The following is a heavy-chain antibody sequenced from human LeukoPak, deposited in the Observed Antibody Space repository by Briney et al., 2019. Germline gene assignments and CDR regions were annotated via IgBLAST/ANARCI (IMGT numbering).Heavy chain of an antibody. V-gene: IGHV3-30-3*01. J-gene: IGHJ4*02. CDR3: TRSGVVGALKDY. CDR1: GFIFSSYA. D-gene: IGHD1-26*01. Sequence: GGSHRLSCAASGFIFSSYAMHWARQAPGKGLECVAVISYDGSNKYYADSVKGRFTLSRDNSKNTLYLQINSLRGEETAVYYCTRSGVVGALKDYWGQGRLVTVP. CDR2: ISYDGSNK.